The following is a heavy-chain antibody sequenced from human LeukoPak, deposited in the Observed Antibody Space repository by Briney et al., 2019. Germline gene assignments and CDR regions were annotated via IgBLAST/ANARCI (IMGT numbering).Heavy chain of an antibody. CDR2: IYYSGST. Sequence: SETLSLTCTVSGGSISSSSYYWGWIRQPPGKGLEWIGSIYYSGSTYYNPSLKSRVTISVDTSKNQFSLKLSSVTAADTAVYYCASLLRPLGVDYWGQGTLVTVSS. CDR1: GGSISSSSYY. V-gene: IGHV4-39*07. J-gene: IGHJ4*02. CDR3: ASLLRPLGVDY. D-gene: IGHD3-22*01.